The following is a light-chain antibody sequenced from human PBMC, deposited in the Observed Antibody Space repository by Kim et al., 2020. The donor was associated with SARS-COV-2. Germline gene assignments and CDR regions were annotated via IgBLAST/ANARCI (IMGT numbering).Light chain of an antibody. V-gene: IGKV1-6*01. CDR1: HGIRND. J-gene: IGKJ2*01. CDR2: AAS. CDR3: LQDFDYPYT. Sequence: SASVGDRVNITGRASHGIRNDLSWYQQKPGKAPKLLIYAASDLQSGVPSRFSGSVSGTDFTLTITGLQPDDFAMYYCLQDFDYPYTFGQGTKLEI.